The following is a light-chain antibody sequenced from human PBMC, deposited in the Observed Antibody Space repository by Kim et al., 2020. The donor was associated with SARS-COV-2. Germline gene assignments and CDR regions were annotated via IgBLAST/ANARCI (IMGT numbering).Light chain of an antibody. V-gene: IGLV4-69*01. Sequence: QLVLTQSPSASASLGASVKLTCTLSSGHSRYAIAWHQQQPEKVPRYLMNVNSDGSHSKGDGIPDRFSGSSSGAERYLTISSLQSEDEADYYCQTWGTGILVFGGGTKLTVL. CDR1: SGHSRYA. CDR2: VNSDGSH. CDR3: QTWGTGILV. J-gene: IGLJ2*01.